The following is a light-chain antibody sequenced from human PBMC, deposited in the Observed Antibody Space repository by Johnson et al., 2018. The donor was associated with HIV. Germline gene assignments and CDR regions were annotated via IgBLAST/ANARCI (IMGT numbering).Light chain of an antibody. Sequence: QSVLTQPPSVSAAPGQKVTISCSGSSSNIGSNYVSWYQHLPGTAPKLLIYDNNKRPPGIPDRFSGSKSGTSATLGITGLQTGDEADYYCGTWDSSLSAGVCGTGTKVTVL. CDR3: GTWDSSLSAGV. V-gene: IGLV1-51*01. CDR2: DNN. J-gene: IGLJ1*01. CDR1: SSNIGSNY.